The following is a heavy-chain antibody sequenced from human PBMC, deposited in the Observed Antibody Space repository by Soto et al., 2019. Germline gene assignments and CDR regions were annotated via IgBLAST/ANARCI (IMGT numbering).Heavy chain of an antibody. CDR1: GFTFSSYG. CDR3: AKERERYSVPDY. D-gene: IGHD3-9*01. J-gene: IGHJ4*02. CDR2: ISYDGSNK. Sequence: QVQLVESGGGVVQPGRYLRLSCADSGFTFSSYGMPWVRQAPGKGLEWVAVISYDGSNKYYADSVKGRFTISRDNSKKTLYLQMNGLRAEDTAVYDCAKERERYSVPDYWGQGTLVTVAS. V-gene: IGHV3-30*18.